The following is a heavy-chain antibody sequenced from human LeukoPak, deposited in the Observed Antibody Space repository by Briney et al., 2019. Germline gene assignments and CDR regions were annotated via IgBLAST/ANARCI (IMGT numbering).Heavy chain of an antibody. CDR2: MNSHSGNT. V-gene: IGHV1-8*03. CDR1: GYTFTSYD. Sequence: ASVKVSCKASGYTFTSYDINWVRQATGQGLEWMGWMNSHSGNTVFAPKFQGRVTITRNTSISTAYMEVSSLRSEDTAVYYCATPVRGYYPLDAFDIWGQGTMVTVSS. D-gene: IGHD3-10*01. CDR3: ATPVRGYYPLDAFDI. J-gene: IGHJ3*02.